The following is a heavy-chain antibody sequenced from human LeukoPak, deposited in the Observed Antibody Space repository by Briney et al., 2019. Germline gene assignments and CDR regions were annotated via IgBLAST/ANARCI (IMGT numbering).Heavy chain of an antibody. Sequence: GGSLRLSCAASGFTFSSYAMHWVRQAPGKGLEWVAVMSYDAGHKYYADSVKGRFTISRDNSKNTLYLQMNSLRAEDTALYYCAKGQLVDYGMDVWGQGTTVTVSS. CDR2: MSYDAGHK. CDR1: GFTFSSYA. D-gene: IGHD6-6*01. CDR3: AKGQLVDYGMDV. J-gene: IGHJ6*02. V-gene: IGHV3-30*18.